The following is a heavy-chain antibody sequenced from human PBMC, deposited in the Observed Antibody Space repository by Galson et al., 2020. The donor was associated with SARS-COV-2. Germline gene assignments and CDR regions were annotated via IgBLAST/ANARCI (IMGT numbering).Heavy chain of an antibody. CDR3: ARGQVEQAFDI. V-gene: IGHV5-51*01. D-gene: IGHD1-26*01. CDR2: IYPGDSDT. Sequence: GESLKISCKGSGYSFISSWIGWVRQMPGKGLEWMGIIYPGDSDTRYSPSFQGQVTISAGKSISTAYLQWSSLKASDTAMYYCARGQVEQAFDIWGQGTMVTVSS. CDR1: GYSFISSW. J-gene: IGHJ3*02.